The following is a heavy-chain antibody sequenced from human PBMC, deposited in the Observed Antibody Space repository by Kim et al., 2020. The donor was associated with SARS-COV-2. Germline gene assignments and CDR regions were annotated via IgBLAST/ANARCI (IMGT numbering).Heavy chain of an antibody. V-gene: IGHV1-2*02. J-gene: IGHJ4*02. Sequence: ASVKVSCKASGYIFTGYYMHWVRQAPGQGLEWMGWINPNSGGTNYAQKFQGRVTMTRDTSISTAYMELSRLRSDDTAVYYCARDATYYYGSGSWGYWGQGTLVTVSS. D-gene: IGHD3-10*01. CDR3: ARDATYYYGSGSWGY. CDR2: INPNSGGT. CDR1: GYIFTGYY.